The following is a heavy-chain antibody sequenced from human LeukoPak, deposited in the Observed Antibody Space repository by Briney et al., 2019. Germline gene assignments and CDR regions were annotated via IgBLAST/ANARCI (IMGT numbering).Heavy chain of an antibody. J-gene: IGHJ4*02. Sequence: GGSLRLSCAASGFTFSSYGMLWVRQAPGKGMECVAFVSYNGIIEFYADSVKGRFTISRDNSKNTLHLQMNSLRGDDSAVYYCVNRYCSGGRCHRHYWGQGTLVTVSS. CDR1: GFTFSSYG. CDR3: VNRYCSGGRCHRHY. CDR2: VSYNGIIE. D-gene: IGHD2-15*01. V-gene: IGHV3-30*02.